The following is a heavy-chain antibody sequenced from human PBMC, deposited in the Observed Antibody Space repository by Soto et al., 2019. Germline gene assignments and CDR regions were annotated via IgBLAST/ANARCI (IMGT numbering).Heavy chain of an antibody. CDR2: INPNSGGT. J-gene: IGHJ6*02. D-gene: IGHD6-19*01. CDR3: GRDGYLAVAGTDYYYGMDV. CDR1: GYTYTGYY. V-gene: IGHV1-2*04. Sequence: ASVTVSCQASGYTYTGYYMHWVRQAPGQGLEWMGWINPNSGGTNYAQKFQGWVTMTRDTSNSTAYMELSRLRSDDTAVYYCGRDGYLAVAGTDYYYGMDVWGQGTTVTVSS.